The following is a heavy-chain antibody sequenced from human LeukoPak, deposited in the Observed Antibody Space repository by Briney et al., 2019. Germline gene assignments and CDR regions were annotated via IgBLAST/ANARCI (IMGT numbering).Heavy chain of an antibody. CDR1: GGSFSDYY. J-gene: IGHJ5*01. CDR3: ARAKDSYGKVFDC. CDR2: INHSGGT. V-gene: IGHV4-34*01. D-gene: IGHD5-18*01. Sequence: SETLSLTCEVYGGSFSDYYWSWIRQPPGKGLEWIGEINHSGGTSYNPSLKCRVTMSVDTSKNQFSVKLTSVTAADTAVYYCARAKDSYGKVFDCWGQGTLVTVSS.